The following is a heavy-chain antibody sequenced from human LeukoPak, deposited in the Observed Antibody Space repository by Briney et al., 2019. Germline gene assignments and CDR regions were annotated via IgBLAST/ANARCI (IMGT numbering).Heavy chain of an antibody. CDR3: ATEYYDFWSGRPNAFDI. CDR2: IYHGGST. V-gene: IGHV4-38-2*02. CDR1: GYSISSGYY. J-gene: IGHJ3*02. D-gene: IGHD3-3*01. Sequence: PSETLSLTCTVSGYSISSGYYWGWIRQPPGKGLEWIGSIYHGGSTYYNPSLKSRVTISVDTSKNQFSLKLSSVTAADTAVYYCATEYYDFWSGRPNAFDIWGQGTMVTVSS.